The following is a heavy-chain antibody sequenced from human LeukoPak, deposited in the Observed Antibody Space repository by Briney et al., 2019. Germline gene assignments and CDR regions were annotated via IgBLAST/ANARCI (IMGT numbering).Heavy chain of an antibody. CDR2: INSGGSST. V-gene: IGHV3-74*01. Sequence: GGSLRLSCAASGFTFSSYWMHWVRQAPGKGLVWVSRINSGGSSTSYADSVKGRFTISRDNAKNTLYLQMNSLRAEDTAVYYCARTAGHYDFWSGYFCYFDYWGQGTLVTVSS. CDR1: GFTFSSYW. CDR3: ARTAGHYDFWSGYFCYFDY. J-gene: IGHJ4*02. D-gene: IGHD3-3*01.